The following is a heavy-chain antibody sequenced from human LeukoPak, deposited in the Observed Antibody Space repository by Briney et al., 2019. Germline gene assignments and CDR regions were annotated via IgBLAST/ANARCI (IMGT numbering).Heavy chain of an antibody. J-gene: IGHJ6*03. CDR2: IRYDGSNK. CDR1: GFTFSSYG. Sequence: GGSLRLSCAASGFTFSSYGMHWVRQAPGKGLEWVAFIRYDGSNKYYADSVKGRFTISRDNSKNTLYLQMNSLRAEDTAVYYCAKGYFDWLFYYYYYMDVWGQGTLVTVSS. CDR3: AKGYFDWLFYYYYYMDV. V-gene: IGHV3-30*02. D-gene: IGHD3-9*01.